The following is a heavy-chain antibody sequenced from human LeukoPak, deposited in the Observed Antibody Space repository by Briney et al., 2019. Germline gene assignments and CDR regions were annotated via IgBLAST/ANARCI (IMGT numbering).Heavy chain of an antibody. D-gene: IGHD3-10*01. Sequence: SETLSLTCAVYGGTFSGYYWSWIRQPPGKGLEWIGEMNHSGSTNYNPSLKSRVTISVDTSKNQFSLKLSSVTAADTAVYYCARRLGRKFGERFYYYHYMDVWGKGTTVTISS. V-gene: IGHV4-34*01. CDR1: GGTFSGYY. CDR3: ARRLGRKFGERFYYYHYMDV. CDR2: MNHSGST. J-gene: IGHJ6*03.